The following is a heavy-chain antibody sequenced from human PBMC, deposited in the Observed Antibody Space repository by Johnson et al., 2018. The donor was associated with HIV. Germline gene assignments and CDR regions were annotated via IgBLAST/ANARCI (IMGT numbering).Heavy chain of an antibody. CDR3: ATLKGPRLHIAARRPDAFDI. V-gene: IGHV3-48*04. Sequence: EVQLVESGGGVVQPGRSLRLSCAASGFTFSSYGMHWVRQAPGKGLEWVSYISSSGSTIYYADSVKGRFTISRDNAKNSLYLQMNSLRAEDTAVYYCATLKGPRLHIAARRPDAFDIWGQGTMVTVSS. CDR1: GFTFSSYG. D-gene: IGHD6-6*01. J-gene: IGHJ3*02. CDR2: ISSSGSTI.